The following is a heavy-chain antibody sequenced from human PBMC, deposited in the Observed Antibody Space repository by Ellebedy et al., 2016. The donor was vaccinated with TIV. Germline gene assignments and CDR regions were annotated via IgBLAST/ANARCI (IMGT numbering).Heavy chain of an antibody. V-gene: IGHV3-30*04. CDR2: LSRNGNEE. CDR3: ARHGSGRNYLDPFDS. D-gene: IGHD3-10*01. J-gene: IGHJ4*02. CDR1: GFMFSNHA. Sequence: GESLKISXAASGFMFSNHAMHWVRQAPGKGLEWVAVLSRNGNEEYYADSVKGRFTISRDNSENTLYLNMNSLRTEDTAVYYCARHGSGRNYLDPFDSWGQGTLVTVSS.